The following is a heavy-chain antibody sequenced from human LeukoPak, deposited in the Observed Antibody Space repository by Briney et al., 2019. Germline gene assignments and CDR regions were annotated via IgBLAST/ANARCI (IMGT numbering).Heavy chain of an antibody. Sequence: SETLSLTCAVYGGSFSGYYWSWIRQPPGKGLEWIGEINHSGSTNYNPSLKSRVTISVDTSKNQFSLKLSSVTAADTAVYYCARDDGYNIPGAFDIWGQGTTVTVSS. J-gene: IGHJ3*02. CDR2: INHSGST. CDR1: GGSFSGYY. V-gene: IGHV4-34*01. D-gene: IGHD5-24*01. CDR3: ARDDGYNIPGAFDI.